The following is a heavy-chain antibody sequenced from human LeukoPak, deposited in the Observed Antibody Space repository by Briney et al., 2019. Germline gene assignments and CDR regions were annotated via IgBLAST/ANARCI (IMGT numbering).Heavy chain of an antibody. Sequence: SETLSLTCTVSGGSISSYYWSWIRQPPGKGLEWIGYIYYSGSTNYNPSPKSRVTISVDTSKNQFSLKLSSVTAADTAVYYCAKGPLWFGELFHTWFDPWGQGTLVTVSS. CDR2: IYYSGST. CDR3: AKGPLWFGELFHTWFDP. CDR1: GGSISSYY. J-gene: IGHJ5*02. V-gene: IGHV4-59*01. D-gene: IGHD3-10*01.